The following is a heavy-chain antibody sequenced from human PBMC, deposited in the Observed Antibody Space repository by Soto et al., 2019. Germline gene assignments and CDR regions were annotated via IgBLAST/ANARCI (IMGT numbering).Heavy chain of an antibody. D-gene: IGHD3-22*01. CDR1: GGSISSGGYY. J-gene: IGHJ5*02. Sequence: KPSETLSLTCTVSGGSISSGGYYWSWIRQHPGKGLEWIGYIYYSGSTYYNPSLKSRVTISVDTSKNQFSLKLSSVTAADTAVYYCVGLLLGRSWFDPWGQGTLVTVSS. CDR3: VGLLLGRSWFDP. V-gene: IGHV4-31*03. CDR2: IYYSGST.